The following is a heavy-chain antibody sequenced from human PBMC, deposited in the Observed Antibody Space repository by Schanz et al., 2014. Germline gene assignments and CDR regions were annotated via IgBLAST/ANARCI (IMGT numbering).Heavy chain of an antibody. CDR3: ATMWGYCTATACQILEVLDV. CDR1: GYTFSDYG. Sequence: VQSVHSGTEVQKLGASVKVSCMTSGYTFSDYGITWVRQAPGQGLEWVGWISPYTGNTHYFDKMEGRVTMTTDTSTSTAYMELRSLRSDDTAMYYCATMWGYCTATACQILEVLDVWGQGTMVTVSS. CDR2: ISPYTGNT. D-gene: IGHD2-8*02. J-gene: IGHJ3*01. V-gene: IGHV1-18*01.